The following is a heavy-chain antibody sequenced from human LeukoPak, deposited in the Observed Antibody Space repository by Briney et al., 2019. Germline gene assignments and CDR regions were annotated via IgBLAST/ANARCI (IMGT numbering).Heavy chain of an antibody. J-gene: IGHJ4*02. V-gene: IGHV1-24*01. CDR1: GYTLTELS. CDR2: FDPEDGET. CDR3: ARVGGDYGDYVFDY. D-gene: IGHD4-17*01. Sequence: ASVKVSCKVSGYTLTELSMHWVRQAPGKGLEWMGGFDPEDGETIYAQKFQGRVTMTEDTSTDTAYMELSSLRSEDTAVYYCARVGGDYGDYVFDYWGQGTLVTVSS.